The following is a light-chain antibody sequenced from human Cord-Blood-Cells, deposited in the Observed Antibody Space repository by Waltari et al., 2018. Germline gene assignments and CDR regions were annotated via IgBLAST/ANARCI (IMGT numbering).Light chain of an antibody. CDR1: SSDVGGYHY. Sequence: QSALTQPASPSGSPGQSITISCTGTSSDVGGYHYASWYQQQPGKAPKLMIYDVSKRPSGVSNRFAGSKSGNTASLTISGLQAEDEADYYCSSYTSSSTWVFGGGTKLTVL. V-gene: IGLV2-14*01. CDR2: DVS. J-gene: IGLJ3*02. CDR3: SSYTSSSTWV.